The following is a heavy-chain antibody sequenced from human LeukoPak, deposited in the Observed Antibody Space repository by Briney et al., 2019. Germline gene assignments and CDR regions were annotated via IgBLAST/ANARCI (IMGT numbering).Heavy chain of an antibody. V-gene: IGHV4-34*01. D-gene: IGHD6-25*01. CDR1: GGSCDDYY. CDR3: ARGSDRSKAGDH. Sequence: SEALSLTCAVYGGSCDDYYCSWIRQPPGKGLEWIGEIHPSGIFYYNSSLMSRVTISIDTSKSQFSLRLTSVTAADTAFYYCARGSDRSKAGDHWGQGSLVTVSS. CDR2: IHPSGIF. J-gene: IGHJ4*02.